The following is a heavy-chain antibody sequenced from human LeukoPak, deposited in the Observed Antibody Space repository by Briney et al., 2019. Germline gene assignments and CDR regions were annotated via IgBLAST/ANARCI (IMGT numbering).Heavy chain of an antibody. V-gene: IGHV4-59*01. J-gene: IGHJ4*02. Sequence: SETLPLTCTVSGGSISSYYWSWIRQPPGKGLEWIGYIYYSGSTNYNPSLKSRVTISVDTSKNQFSLKLSSVTAADTAVYYCARVNCSGGSCYLDYWGQGTLVTVSS. D-gene: IGHD2-15*01. CDR1: GGSISSYY. CDR3: ARVNCSGGSCYLDY. CDR2: IYYSGST.